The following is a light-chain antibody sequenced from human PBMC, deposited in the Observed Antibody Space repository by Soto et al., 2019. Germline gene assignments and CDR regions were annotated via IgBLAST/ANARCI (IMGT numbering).Light chain of an antibody. V-gene: IGLV2-14*03. CDR2: DVS. CDR1: NTDVGHDDF. Sequence: QSVLTQHASVSASPGQSITITCTGSNTDVGHDDFVSWYQQHPGKAPKLMIYDVSRRPSGVSDRFSGSKSGNTASLTISGLQAEDEADYYCGSDTSIKTWVFGGGTQLTVL. J-gene: IGLJ3*02. CDR3: GSDTSIKTWV.